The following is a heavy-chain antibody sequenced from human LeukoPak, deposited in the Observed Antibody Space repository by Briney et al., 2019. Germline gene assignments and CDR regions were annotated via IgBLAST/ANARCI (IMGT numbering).Heavy chain of an antibody. CDR2: IRSTANGYAT. CDR1: GFTFSGSA. CDR3: TRVQLGGKNY. J-gene: IGHJ4*02. V-gene: IGHV3-73*01. Sequence: GGSLRLSCAASGFTFSGSALHWVRQASGKGLEWVGRIRSTANGYATAYAASVKGRFTISRDDSKNTAYLQMDSLKTEDTAVYYCTRVQLGGKNYWGQGTLVTVSS. D-gene: IGHD2-15*01.